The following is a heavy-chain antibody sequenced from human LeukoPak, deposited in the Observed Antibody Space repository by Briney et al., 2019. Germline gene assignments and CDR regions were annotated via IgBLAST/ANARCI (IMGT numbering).Heavy chain of an antibody. CDR1: GGTFSSYA. CDR2: IIPIFGTA. V-gene: IGHV1-69*01. J-gene: IGHJ4*02. D-gene: IGHD3-9*01. Sequence: SSVKVSCKASGGTFSSYAISWVRQAPGQGLEWMGGIIPIFGTANYAQKFQGRVTITADESTSTAYMELSSLRSEDTAVYYCARGQYDILTGLRNFDYWGQGTLVTVSS. CDR3: ARGQYDILTGLRNFDY.